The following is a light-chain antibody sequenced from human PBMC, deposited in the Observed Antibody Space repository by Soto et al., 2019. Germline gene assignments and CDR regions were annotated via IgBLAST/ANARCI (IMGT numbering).Light chain of an antibody. CDR2: ASA. CDR1: QDISNY. Sequence: DIQMTQSPSSLSASVGDRVTITCRASQDISNYLALYQQKPGKVPKLLIYASAALQSGVPSRFSGSGSGTDFTLTISSLQPEDVATYFCQKYGSAPVTFGQGTRLEIK. CDR3: QKYGSAPVT. J-gene: IGKJ5*01. V-gene: IGKV1-27*01.